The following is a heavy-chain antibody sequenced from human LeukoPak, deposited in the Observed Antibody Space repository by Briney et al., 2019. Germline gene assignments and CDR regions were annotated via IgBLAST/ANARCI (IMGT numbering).Heavy chain of an antibody. J-gene: IGHJ5*02. Sequence: ASVKVSCKASGYTFTSYGISWVRQAPGQGLEWMGWISAYNGNTNYAQKLQGRVTMTTDTSTSTAYMELRSLRSDDTAVDYCARDLQVRGAPISDPWGQGTLVTVSS. CDR1: GYTFTSYG. CDR2: ISAYNGNT. V-gene: IGHV1-18*01. D-gene: IGHD3-10*01. CDR3: ARDLQVRGAPISDP.